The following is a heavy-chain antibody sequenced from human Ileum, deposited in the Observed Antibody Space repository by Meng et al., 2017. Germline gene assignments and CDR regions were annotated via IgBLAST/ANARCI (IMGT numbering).Heavy chain of an antibody. D-gene: IGHD2-15*01. J-gene: IGHJ4*02. V-gene: IGHV4-34*01. CDR3: ALLLVVDSSTLDDY. CDR1: GVSFSAYY. CDR2: IKHSGVT. Sequence: QLHQGCAGMLKASRTLSLTCAVDGVSFSAYYGSWIRQAPGKGLEWIGEIKHSGVTKYNPSLKSRVSISVNSSKNQLSLKVTSVTAADTAVYYSALLLVVDSSTLDDYWGQGTLVTVSS.